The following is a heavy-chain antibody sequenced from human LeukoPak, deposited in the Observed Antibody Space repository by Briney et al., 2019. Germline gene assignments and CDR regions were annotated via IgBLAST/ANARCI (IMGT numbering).Heavy chain of an antibody. V-gene: IGHV1-18*01. CDR3: ARVLLYYDSSGYFDY. Sequence: ASVKVSCKASGGTFSSYAISWVRQAPGQGLEWMGWISAYNGNTNYAQKLQGRVTMTTDTSTSTAYMELRSLRSDDTAVYYCARVLLYYDSSGYFDYWGQGTLVTVSS. J-gene: IGHJ4*02. D-gene: IGHD3-22*01. CDR2: ISAYNGNT. CDR1: GGTFSSYA.